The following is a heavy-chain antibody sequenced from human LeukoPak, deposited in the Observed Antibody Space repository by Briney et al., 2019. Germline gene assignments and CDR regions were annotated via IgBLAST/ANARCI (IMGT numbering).Heavy chain of an antibody. Sequence: ASVTVSCKASGYTFTGYYTHWVRQAPGQGLEWMGWINPNSGGTNYAQKFQGRVTMTRDTSISTAYMELSRLRSDDTAVYYCAREGITGSSSWFWFDPWGQGTLVTVSS. J-gene: IGHJ5*02. V-gene: IGHV1-2*02. CDR3: AREGITGSSSWFWFDP. D-gene: IGHD6-13*01. CDR1: GYTFTGYY. CDR2: INPNSGGT.